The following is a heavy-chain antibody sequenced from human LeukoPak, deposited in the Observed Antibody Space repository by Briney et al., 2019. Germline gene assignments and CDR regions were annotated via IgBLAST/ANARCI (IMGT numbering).Heavy chain of an antibody. CDR3: ARDGRSYYYDSSGYYSGMDV. CDR2: ISSSSSYI. Sequence: PGGSLRLSCAASGFTFSSYSMNWVRQAPGKGLEWVSSISSSSSYIYYADSVKGRFTISRDNAKNSLYLQMNSLRAEDTAVYYCARDGRSYYYDSSGYYSGMDVWGQGTTVTVS. V-gene: IGHV3-21*01. CDR1: GFTFSSYS. J-gene: IGHJ6*02. D-gene: IGHD3-22*01.